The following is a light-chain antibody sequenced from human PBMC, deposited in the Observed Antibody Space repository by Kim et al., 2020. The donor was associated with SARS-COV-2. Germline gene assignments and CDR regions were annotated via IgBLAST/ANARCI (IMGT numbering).Light chain of an antibody. CDR3: QQYDTYPWT. V-gene: IGKV1-5*03. CDR2: KAS. Sequence: ASVGDRVTITCRASQYITRRLAWYQQKPGKAPKVLISKASTLASGVPSTFSGSGSGTDFTLTISSLQPDDFATYYCQQYDTYPWTFGQGTKVDIK. J-gene: IGKJ1*01. CDR1: QYITRR.